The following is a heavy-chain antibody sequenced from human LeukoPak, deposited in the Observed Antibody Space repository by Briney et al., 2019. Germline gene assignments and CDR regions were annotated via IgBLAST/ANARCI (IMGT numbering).Heavy chain of an antibody. CDR3: ARGGITMIVRVPRSGKPRDYFDY. CDR2: INHSGST. Sequence: SETLSLTCAVYGGPLSDYHWSWIRQPPGKGLEWIGEINHSGSTNYNPSLKSRVTISVDTSKNQFSLKLSSVTAADTAVYYCARGGITMIVRVPRSGKPRDYFDYWGQGTLVTVSS. V-gene: IGHV4-34*01. J-gene: IGHJ4*02. D-gene: IGHD3-22*01. CDR1: GGPLSDYH.